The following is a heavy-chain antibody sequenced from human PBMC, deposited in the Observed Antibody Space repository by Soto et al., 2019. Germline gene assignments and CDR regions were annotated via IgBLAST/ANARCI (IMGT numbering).Heavy chain of an antibody. V-gene: IGHV1-69*12. CDR2: IIPMYGTT. D-gene: IGHD1-1*01. Sequence: QVQLVQSGAEVKKPGSSVKVSCKASGGTFRSYVTSWVRQAPGQGLEWLGGIIPMYGTTYYAQTFQGRVTISADESTSTAFMELNSLRSEDTAVYYCARIGTLDWIDDYWGQGTLVTVSS. CDR1: GGTFRSYV. J-gene: IGHJ4*02. CDR3: ARIGTLDWIDDY.